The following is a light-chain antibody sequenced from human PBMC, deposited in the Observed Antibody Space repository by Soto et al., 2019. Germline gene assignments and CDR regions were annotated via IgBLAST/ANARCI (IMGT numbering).Light chain of an antibody. V-gene: IGKV1-33*01. J-gene: IGKJ5*01. Sequence: DIQMTQSPSSLFASVWGRVTITCQATQDINIYLNWYQQKPGKAPNLLIYDASNLEIGVPSRFSGSGSGTHFTFTISSLQTEDIGTYYCQQYDILPITFGRGTRLEIK. CDR3: QQYDILPIT. CDR2: DAS. CDR1: QDINIY.